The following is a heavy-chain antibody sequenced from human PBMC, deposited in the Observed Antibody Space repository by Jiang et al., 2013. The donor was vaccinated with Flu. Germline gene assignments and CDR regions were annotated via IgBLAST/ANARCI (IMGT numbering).Heavy chain of an antibody. D-gene: IGHD2/OR15-2a*01. V-gene: IGHV6-1*01. J-gene: IGHJ4*02. CDR2: TYYRSKWYN. CDR3: ARDLSTELDS. Sequence: RQSPSRGLEWLGRTYYRSKWYNDYAVAVKSRITINPDTSKNQFSLQLNSVTPEDTAVYYCARDLSTELDSWGQGTLVTVSS.